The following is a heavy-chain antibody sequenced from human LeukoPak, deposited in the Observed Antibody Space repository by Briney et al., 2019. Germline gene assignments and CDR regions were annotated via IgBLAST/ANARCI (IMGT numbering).Heavy chain of an antibody. CDR1: GFTFSSHA. V-gene: IGHV3-23*01. D-gene: IGHD1-26*01. J-gene: IGHJ4*02. CDR3: AKGDGSYWCPDY. Sequence: GGSLRLSCATSGFTFSSHAMSCIRQAPGKGLEWVSLISGSGGETSYADSVKGRFTISRDNSDNTLYLQMNNLRADDTAVYYCAKGDGSYWCPDYWGQGAVVTVSS. CDR2: ISGSGGET.